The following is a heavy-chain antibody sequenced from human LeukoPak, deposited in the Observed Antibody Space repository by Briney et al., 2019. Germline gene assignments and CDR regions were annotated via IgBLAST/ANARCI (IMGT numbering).Heavy chain of an antibody. CDR1: GFTFSGYA. J-gene: IGHJ3*02. Sequence: PGGSLRLSCAASGFTFSGYAIHWVRQAPGKGLEWVAVTSYDGSKKDYADSVKGRFTISRDNSKNTLYLQMNSLRAEDTAVYYCAKDSVYDILKDDAFDIWGQGTMVTVSS. CDR3: AKDSVYDILKDDAFDI. V-gene: IGHV3-30*04. D-gene: IGHD3-9*01. CDR2: TSYDGSKK.